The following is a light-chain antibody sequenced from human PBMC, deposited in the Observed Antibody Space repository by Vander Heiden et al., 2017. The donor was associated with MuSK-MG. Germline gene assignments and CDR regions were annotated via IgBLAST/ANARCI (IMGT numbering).Light chain of an antibody. CDR1: QSVSSN. CDR2: DAS. CDR3: WQYNSRSPRT. V-gene: IGKV3D-15*03. J-gene: IGKJ5*01. Sequence: ELVLTPSPATLSVSPGERATLSCRASQSVSSNLSGCQQQPPGAPPLLIIDASISTTSVLPRLFSGSSSTAYFPLIISLLSPDFLVYYYWQYNSRSPRTFGRGTRLEIK.